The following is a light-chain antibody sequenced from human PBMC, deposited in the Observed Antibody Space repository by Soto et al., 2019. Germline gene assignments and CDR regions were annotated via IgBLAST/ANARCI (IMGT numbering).Light chain of an antibody. CDR2: DAS. J-gene: IGKJ1*01. Sequence: DIQMPQSPSTLSASVGDRVTITCRASQSISSWLAWYQQKPGKAPKLLIYDASSLESGVPSRFSGSGSGTEFTLTISSLQPDDFATYYCQQYNRYSWTFGQGTKVEIK. CDR1: QSISSW. CDR3: QQYNRYSWT. V-gene: IGKV1-5*01.